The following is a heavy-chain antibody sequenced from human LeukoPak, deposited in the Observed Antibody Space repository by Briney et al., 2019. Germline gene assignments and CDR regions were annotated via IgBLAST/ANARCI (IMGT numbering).Heavy chain of an antibody. CDR2: FDPEDGET. CDR1: GYTLTELS. D-gene: IGHD2-15*01. CDR3: ARDGPDIVVVVAATLDY. Sequence: ASVKVSCKVSGYTLTELSMHWVRQAPGKGLEWMGGFDPEDGETIYAQKFQGRVTMTRDTSTSTVYMELSSLRSEDTAVYYCARDGPDIVVVVAATLDYWGQGTLVTVSS. J-gene: IGHJ4*02. V-gene: IGHV1-24*01.